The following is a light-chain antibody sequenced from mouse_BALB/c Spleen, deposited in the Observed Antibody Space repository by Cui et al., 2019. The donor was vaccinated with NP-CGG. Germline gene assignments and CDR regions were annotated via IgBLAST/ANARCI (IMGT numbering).Light chain of an antibody. V-gene: IGLV1*01. J-gene: IGLJ1*01. CDR2: GTN. CDR3: ALWYSNHWV. CDR1: TGAVTTSNY. Sequence: QAVVTQESALTTSPGETVTLPCRSSTGAVTTSNYANWVQEKPDHLFTGLIGGTNNRVPGVPARFSGSLIGDKAALTITGAQTEDEAIYFCALWYSNHWVFGGGTKTDCP.